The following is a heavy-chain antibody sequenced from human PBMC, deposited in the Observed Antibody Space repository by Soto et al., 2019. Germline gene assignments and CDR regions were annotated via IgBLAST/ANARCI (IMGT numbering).Heavy chain of an antibody. CDR2: VYWDDDK. J-gene: IGHJ5*01. V-gene: IGHV2-5*02. CDR3: ANNFRGSGSSTGDRFDS. D-gene: IGHD3-10*01. CDR1: GFSLSSNGVG. Sequence: QITLKESGPTLVKPTQTLTLTCSFSGFSLSSNGVGVGWIRQPPGKALEFLALVYWDDDKRYSPSLKSRLTITQDDSKNQVVLTMTNMDPVDTATYYCANNFRGSGSSTGDRFDSWGQGILVIVSS.